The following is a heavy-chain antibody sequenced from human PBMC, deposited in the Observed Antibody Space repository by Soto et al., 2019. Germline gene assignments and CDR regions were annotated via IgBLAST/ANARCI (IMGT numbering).Heavy chain of an antibody. Sequence: EVQLVESGGGFIYPGGSLRLSCAASGLTISNAWMKWVRQAPGKGLEWVGRIKTNTEGGTTDYAAAVKGRFTVSRDDSKNTLYLQMNSLKIEDTAVYYCTTGSVEGVWGQGTTVTVSS. J-gene: IGHJ6*02. D-gene: IGHD2-15*01. V-gene: IGHV3-15*07. CDR1: GLTISNAW. CDR3: TTGSVEGV. CDR2: IKTNTEGGTT.